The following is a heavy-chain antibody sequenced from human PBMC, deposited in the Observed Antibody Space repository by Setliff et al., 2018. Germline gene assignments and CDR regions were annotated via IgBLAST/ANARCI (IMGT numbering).Heavy chain of an antibody. J-gene: IGHJ4*02. CDR2: ISPYTGNV. CDR3: ARLVRYCTRTTCQRTSAAEL. Sequence: ASVKVSCKASGYTFTDSGINWVRQAPGQGLEWMGWISPYTGNVYSAQRFQVRVTLTTDTAMNTAYMEVRSLASDDTAIYYCARLVRYCTRTTCQRTSAAELWGQGTLVTISS. D-gene: IGHD2-2*01. V-gene: IGHV1-18*01. CDR1: GYTFTDSG.